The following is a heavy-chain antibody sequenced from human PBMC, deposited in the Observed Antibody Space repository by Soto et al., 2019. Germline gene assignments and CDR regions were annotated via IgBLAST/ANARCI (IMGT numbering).Heavy chain of an antibody. D-gene: IGHD6-19*01. Sequence: EVQLLESGGGLVQPGGSLRLSCAASGFTFSSYAMSWVRQAPGKGLEWVSAISGSGGSTYYADSVKGRFTISRDNSKNTLYLQMNSLRAEDTAVYYCAKDQAGYSSGWYQIEYNWFDPWGQGTLVTVSS. J-gene: IGHJ5*02. CDR2: ISGSGGST. V-gene: IGHV3-23*01. CDR1: GFTFSSYA. CDR3: AKDQAGYSSGWYQIEYNWFDP.